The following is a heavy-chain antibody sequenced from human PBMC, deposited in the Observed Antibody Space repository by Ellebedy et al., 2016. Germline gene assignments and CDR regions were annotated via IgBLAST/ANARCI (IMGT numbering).Heavy chain of an antibody. CDR1: GFAFPQYW. V-gene: IGHV3-7*03. Sequence: GGSLRLSXVASGFAFPQYWMAWVRQPPGKGLEWVANINHDGSAEYYADSVQGRFRISRDDAKRSVYPQMNSLRVEDTAVFYCARSGVPGAFDYWGQGILVTVSS. CDR2: INHDGSAE. CDR3: ARSGVPGAFDY. D-gene: IGHD3-3*01. J-gene: IGHJ4*02.